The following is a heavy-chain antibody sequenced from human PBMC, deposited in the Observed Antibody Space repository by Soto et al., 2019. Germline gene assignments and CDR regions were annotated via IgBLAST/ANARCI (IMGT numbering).Heavy chain of an antibody. V-gene: IGHV3-23*01. CDR3: AKDGPRYSSNNWFDP. Sequence: TGGSLRLSCAASGFTFSSYAMSWVRQAPGKGLEWVSAISGSGGSTYYADSVKGRFTISRDNSKNTLYLQMNSLRAEDTAVYYCAKDGPRYSSNNWFDPWGQGTLVTVSS. CDR2: ISGSGGST. CDR1: GFTFSSYA. J-gene: IGHJ5*02. D-gene: IGHD6-13*01.